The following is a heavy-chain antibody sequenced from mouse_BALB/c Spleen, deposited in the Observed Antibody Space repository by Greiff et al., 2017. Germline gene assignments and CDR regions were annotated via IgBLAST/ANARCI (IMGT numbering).Heavy chain of an antibody. V-gene: IGHV1-14*01. D-gene: IGHD3-2*01. CDR1: GYTFTSYV. Sequence: VQLKESGPELVKPGASVKMSCKASGYTFTSYVMHWVKQKPGQGLEWIGYINPYNDGTKYNEKFKGKATLTSDKSSSTAYMELSSLTSEDSAVYYCAREGETARASAYAMDYWGQGTSVTVSS. CDR2: INPYNDGT. CDR3: AREGETARASAYAMDY. J-gene: IGHJ4*01.